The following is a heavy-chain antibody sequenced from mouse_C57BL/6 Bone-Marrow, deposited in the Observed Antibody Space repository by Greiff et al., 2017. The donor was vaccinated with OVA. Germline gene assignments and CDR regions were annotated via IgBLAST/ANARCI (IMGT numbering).Heavy chain of an antibody. CDR2: INPGSGGT. Sequence: VKLMESGAELVRPGTSVKVSCKASGYAFTNYLIEWVKQRPGQGLEWIGVINPGSGGTNYNEKFKGKATLTADKSSSTAYMQLSSLTSEDSAVYFCARDTTVAVDYWGQGTTLTVSS. J-gene: IGHJ2*01. CDR1: GYAFTNYL. D-gene: IGHD1-1*01. CDR3: ARDTTVAVDY. V-gene: IGHV1-54*01.